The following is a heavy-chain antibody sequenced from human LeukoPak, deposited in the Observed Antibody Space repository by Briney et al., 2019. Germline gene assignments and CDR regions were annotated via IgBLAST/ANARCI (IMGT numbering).Heavy chain of an antibody. CDR2: IYHTGSS. J-gene: IGHJ4*02. CDR3: ARERGSGGFDY. CDR1: GASIETHD. V-gene: IGHV4-59*11. D-gene: IGHD2-15*01. Sequence: SETLSLTCAVSGASIETHDWSWIRQAPGKGLEWIGYIYHTGSSDYNPSLKGRVTMSADTAKNQFSLKVNSATAADTAVYYCARERGSGGFDYWAREPRSPSPQ.